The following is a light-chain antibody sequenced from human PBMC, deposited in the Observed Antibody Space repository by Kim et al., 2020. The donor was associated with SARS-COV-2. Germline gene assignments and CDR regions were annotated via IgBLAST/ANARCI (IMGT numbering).Light chain of an antibody. CDR3: QQYGSSWT. CDR1: RSVSNSY. J-gene: IGKJ1*01. V-gene: IGKV3D-20*01. Sequence: LSPGERATLSCGASRSVSNSYLSWYQNKPGLAPRLLIYDASSRATGIPDRVSGSGAGTDFTITISRLEPEDFAVYYCQQYGSSWTFGQGTKVDIK. CDR2: DAS.